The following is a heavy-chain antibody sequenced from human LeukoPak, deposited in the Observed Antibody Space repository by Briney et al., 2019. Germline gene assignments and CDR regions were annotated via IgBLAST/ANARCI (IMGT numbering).Heavy chain of an antibody. CDR1: GFTVSSNY. CDR3: ARAWSRVDPFDM. D-gene: IGHD2-8*02. V-gene: IGHV3-66*01. J-gene: IGHJ3*02. Sequence: GGSLRLSCAASGFTVSSNYMSWVRQAPGKGLEWVSVIYSGGRTYYADSVKGRFTISRDNSKNTLYLQMNSLRAEDTAVYYCARAWSRVDPFDMWGQGTMVTVSS. CDR2: IYSGGRT.